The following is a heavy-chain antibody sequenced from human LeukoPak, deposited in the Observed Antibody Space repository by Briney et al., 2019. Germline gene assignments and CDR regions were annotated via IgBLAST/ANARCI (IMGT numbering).Heavy chain of an antibody. Sequence: PSETLSLTCAVYGGSFSGYYWSWIRQPPGKGLEWIGEINHSGSTNYNPSLKSRVTMSVDTSKNQFSLKLSSVTAADTAVYYCARGKERLGNWFDPWGQGTLVTVSS. CDR3: ARGKERLGNWFDP. CDR1: GGSFSGYY. V-gene: IGHV4-34*01. J-gene: IGHJ5*02. D-gene: IGHD1-1*01. CDR2: INHSGST.